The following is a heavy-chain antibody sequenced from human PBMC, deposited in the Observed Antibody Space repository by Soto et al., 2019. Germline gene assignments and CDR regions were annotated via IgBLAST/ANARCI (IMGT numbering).Heavy chain of an antibody. D-gene: IGHD2-2*01. J-gene: IGHJ4*02. CDR1: GFTFSSYA. Sequence: EVQLLESGGGLVQPGGSLRLSCAASGFTFSSYAMSWVRQAPGKGLEWVSAISGSGGSTSYADSVKGRFTISRDNSKNTLYLQMNSLRAEDTAVYYCAKDGPLSIVVVPPLDSYFDYWGQGTLVTVSS. CDR2: ISGSGGST. V-gene: IGHV3-23*01. CDR3: AKDGPLSIVVVPPLDSYFDY.